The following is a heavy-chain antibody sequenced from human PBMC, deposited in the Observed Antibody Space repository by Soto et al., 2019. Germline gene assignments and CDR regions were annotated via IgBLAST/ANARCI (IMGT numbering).Heavy chain of an antibody. J-gene: IGHJ6*02. CDR2: ISSSSSYI. CDR1: GFTFSSYS. Sequence: ESGGGLVKPGGSLRLSCAASGFTFSSYSMNWVRQAPGKGLEWVSSISSSSSYIYYADSVKGRFTISRDNAKNSLYLQMNSLRAEDTAVYYCASEYYYDSSGYSYGMDVWGQGTTVTVSS. CDR3: ASEYYYDSSGYSYGMDV. V-gene: IGHV3-21*01. D-gene: IGHD3-22*01.